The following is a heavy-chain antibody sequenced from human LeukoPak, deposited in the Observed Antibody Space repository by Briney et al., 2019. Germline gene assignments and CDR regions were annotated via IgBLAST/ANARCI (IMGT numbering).Heavy chain of an antibody. Sequence: SETLSLTCTVSGGSISSYYWSWIRQPPGKGLEWIGYIYYSGSTNYNPSLKSRVTISVDTSKNQFSLKLSSVTAADTAVYYCARARSQNFWSGPNLDYWGQGTLVTVSS. J-gene: IGHJ4*02. CDR3: ARARSQNFWSGPNLDY. CDR1: GGSISSYY. D-gene: IGHD3-3*01. CDR2: IYYSGST. V-gene: IGHV4-59*01.